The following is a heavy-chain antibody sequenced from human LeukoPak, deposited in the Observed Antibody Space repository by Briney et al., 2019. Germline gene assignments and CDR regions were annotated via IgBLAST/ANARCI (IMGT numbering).Heavy chain of an antibody. V-gene: IGHV1-24*01. CDR1: GYTLSELA. Sequence: ASVKVSFKLSGYTLSELAMHWVRQAPGKGLEWMGGFDLEDGETIYAQKFQGRVTMTEDTSTDTAYMELSSLRSEDTAVYYCATVPVSRFLEWLFNWGQGTLVTVSS. J-gene: IGHJ4*02. CDR2: FDLEDGET. D-gene: IGHD3-3*01. CDR3: ATVPVSRFLEWLFN.